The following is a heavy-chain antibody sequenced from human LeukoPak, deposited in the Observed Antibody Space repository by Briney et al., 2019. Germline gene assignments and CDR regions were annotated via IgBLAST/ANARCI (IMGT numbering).Heavy chain of an antibody. CDR3: ARRPQAVAGAFDI. V-gene: IGHV4-39*01. CDR2: IYYSGST. J-gene: IGHJ3*02. CDR1: GGSLSSSSYY. Sequence: PSETLSLTCTVSGGSLSSSSYYWGWIRQPPGKGLEWIGSIYYSGSTYYNPSLKSRVTISVDTSKNQFSLKPSSVTAADTAVYYCARRPQAVAGAFDIWGQGTMVTVSS. D-gene: IGHD6-19*01.